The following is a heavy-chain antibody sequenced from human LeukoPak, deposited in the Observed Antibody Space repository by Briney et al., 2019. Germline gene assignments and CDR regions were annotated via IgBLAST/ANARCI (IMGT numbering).Heavy chain of an antibody. CDR2: TYYRSKWYN. CDR3: ARGLLVATINGGFDY. CDR1: GDSVSSNSAA. Sequence: SQTLSLTCAISGDSVSSNSAAWNWIRQSPSRGLEWLGRTYYRSKWYNDYAVSVKSRITINPDTSKYQFSLQLNSVTPEDTAAYYCARGLLVATINGGFDYWGQGTLVTVSS. J-gene: IGHJ4*02. V-gene: IGHV6-1*01. D-gene: IGHD5-12*01.